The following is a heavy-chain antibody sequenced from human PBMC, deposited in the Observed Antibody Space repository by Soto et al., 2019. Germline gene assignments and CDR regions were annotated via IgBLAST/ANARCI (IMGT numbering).Heavy chain of an antibody. CDR1: GGSISSYY. CDR2: IYYSGST. CDR3: ARVAYCSGGSCYSGYYYGMDV. Sequence: SETLSLTCTVSGGSISSYYWSWIRQPPGKGLEWIGYIYYSGSTNYNPSLKSRVTISVDTSKNQFSLKLSSVTAADTAVYYCARVAYCSGGSCYSGYYYGMDVWGQGTTVTVSS. D-gene: IGHD2-15*01. J-gene: IGHJ6*02. V-gene: IGHV4-59*01.